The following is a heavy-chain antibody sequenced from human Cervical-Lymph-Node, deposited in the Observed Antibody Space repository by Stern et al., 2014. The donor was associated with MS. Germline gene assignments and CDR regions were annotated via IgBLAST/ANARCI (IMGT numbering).Heavy chain of an antibody. Sequence: QVQLVQSGSELKKPGASVKVSCKASGYTFTSYAMNWVRQAPGQGLEWMGGIKTNTGNPTYAPGFTGRFVFSTDTSVSTSSLQISSLKAEDTAVYYCARDRGGYCSSTSCYSYYGMDVWGQGTTVTVSS. CDR3: ARDRGGYCSSTSCYSYYGMDV. J-gene: IGHJ6*02. CDR2: IKTNTGNP. V-gene: IGHV7-4-1*02. CDR1: GYTFTSYA. D-gene: IGHD2-2*02.